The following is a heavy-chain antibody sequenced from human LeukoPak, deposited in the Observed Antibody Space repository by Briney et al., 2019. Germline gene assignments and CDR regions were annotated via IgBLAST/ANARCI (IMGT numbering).Heavy chain of an antibody. J-gene: IGHJ4*02. CDR2: IYPGDSDT. Sequence: GESLKISCKGSGYSFTSYWIGWVRQMPGKGLEWMGIIYPGDSDTRYSRSFQGQVTISADKSISTAYLQWSSLKASDTAMYYCATNSRTPFGVVTYYFDYWGQGTLVTVSS. CDR1: GYSFTSYW. CDR3: ATNSRTPFGVVTYYFDY. D-gene: IGHD3-3*01. V-gene: IGHV5-51*01.